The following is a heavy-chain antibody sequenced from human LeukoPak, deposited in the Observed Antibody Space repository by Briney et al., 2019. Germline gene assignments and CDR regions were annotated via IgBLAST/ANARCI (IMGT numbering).Heavy chain of an antibody. D-gene: IGHD2-15*01. V-gene: IGHV4-39*01. J-gene: IGHJ4*02. CDR3: ARAPGGYCSGGSCYRPFDY. CDR2: IYYSGST. Sequence: SETLSLTCTVSGGSISSSSYYWGWIRQPPGKGLEWIGSIYYSGSTYYNPSLKSRVTISVDTSKNQFSLKLSSVTAADTAVYYCARAPGGYCSGGSCYRPFDYWGQGTLVTVSS. CDR1: GGSISSSSYY.